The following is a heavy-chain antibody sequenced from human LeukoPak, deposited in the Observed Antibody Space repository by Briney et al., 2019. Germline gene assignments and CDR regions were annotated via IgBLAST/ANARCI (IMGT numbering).Heavy chain of an antibody. Sequence: SQTLSLTCTVSGGSISSGDYYWSWIRQPPGKGLEWIGYIFYSGSTYYNPSLKSRVTISVDTSKNQFSLKLSSVTAADTAVYYCARASWNYYFSWFDPWGQGTLVTVSS. CDR2: IFYSGST. CDR1: GGSISSGDYY. V-gene: IGHV4-30-4*01. D-gene: IGHD1-7*01. CDR3: ARASWNYYFSWFDP. J-gene: IGHJ5*02.